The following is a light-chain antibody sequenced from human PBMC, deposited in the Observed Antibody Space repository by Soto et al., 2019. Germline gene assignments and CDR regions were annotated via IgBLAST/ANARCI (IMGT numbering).Light chain of an antibody. V-gene: IGLV2-14*01. J-gene: IGLJ3*02. CDR2: DVT. Sequence: QPALTQPASVSGSPGQSITISCTGTSSDIGAYNYVSWYQQNPGKAPNLIIYDVTNRPSGVSNRFSGSKSGNTASLTISGLQAEDEADYYCNSYSTNTAWVFGGGTQLTVL. CDR1: SSDIGAYNY. CDR3: NSYSTNTAWV.